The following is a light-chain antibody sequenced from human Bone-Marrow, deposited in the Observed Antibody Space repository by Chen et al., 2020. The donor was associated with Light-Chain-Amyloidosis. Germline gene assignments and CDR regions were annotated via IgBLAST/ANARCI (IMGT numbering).Light chain of an antibody. CDR3: CSYAGSHTWV. CDR2: EGS. J-gene: IGLJ3*02. V-gene: IGLV2-23*01. Sequence: QSALTQPASVPGSPGQSFTISCPGSRSEFESYNLVSWYRHHPGKAPKLIIYEGSRRPSGVSDRFSGLKSGNTASLTLSGLQAEDEADYYCCSYAGSHTWVFGGGTRLTVI. CDR1: RSEFESYNL.